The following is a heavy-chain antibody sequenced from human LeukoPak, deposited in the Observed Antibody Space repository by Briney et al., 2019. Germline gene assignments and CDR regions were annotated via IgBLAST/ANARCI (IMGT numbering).Heavy chain of an antibody. CDR3: ARDYSSSSPWFDP. J-gene: IGHJ5*02. CDR1: GYTFTNHG. V-gene: IGHV1-18*01. D-gene: IGHD6-6*01. Sequence: GASVTVSCKASGYTFTNHGFIWVRQAPGQGPEWMGWISSYHGSTNYAQKFQGRVTMTRDTSTSTAYMELRSLRSDDTAVYYCARDYSSSSPWFDPWGQGTLVTVSS. CDR2: ISSYHGST.